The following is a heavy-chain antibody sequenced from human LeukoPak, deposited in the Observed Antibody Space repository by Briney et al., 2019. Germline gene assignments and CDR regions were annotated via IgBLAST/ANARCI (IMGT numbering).Heavy chain of an antibody. V-gene: IGHV4-34*01. CDR1: GGSFSGYY. CDR3: ARIAQNYDKDRVFDY. J-gene: IGHJ4*02. CDR2: IYHSGST. Sequence: NPSETLSLTCAVYGGSFSGYYWGWIRQPPGKGLEWIANIYHSGSTDYNPSLKSRVIISVDTSKNQFSLRLSSVTAADTAVYYCARIAQNYDKDRVFDYWGQGTLVTVSS. D-gene: IGHD3-22*01.